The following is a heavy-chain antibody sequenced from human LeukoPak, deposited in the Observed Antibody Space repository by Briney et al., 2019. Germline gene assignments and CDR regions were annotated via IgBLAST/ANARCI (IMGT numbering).Heavy chain of an antibody. V-gene: IGHV1-24*01. CDR2: FDPEDGET. J-gene: IGHJ5*02. Sequence: ASVKVSCKVSGYTLTELSMHWVRQAPGKGLEWMGGFDPEDGETIYAQKFQGRVTMTEDTSTDTAYMELSSLRSEDTAVYYCATVPATNNWFDPWGQGTLVTVSS. D-gene: IGHD2-2*01. CDR3: ATVPATNNWFDP. CDR1: GYTLTELS.